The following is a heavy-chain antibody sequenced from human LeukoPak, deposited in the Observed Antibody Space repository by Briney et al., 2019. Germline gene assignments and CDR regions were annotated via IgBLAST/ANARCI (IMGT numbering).Heavy chain of an antibody. V-gene: IGHV1-69*13. CDR2: IIPIFGTA. J-gene: IGHJ4*02. CDR1: GGTFSSYA. D-gene: IGHD4-11*01. CDR3: ARARYSNYVG. Sequence: ASVEVSCKASGGTFSSYAISWVRQAPGQGLEWMGGIIPIFGTANYAQKFQGRVTITADESTSTAYMELSSLRSEDTAVYYCARARYSNYVGWGQGTLVTVSS.